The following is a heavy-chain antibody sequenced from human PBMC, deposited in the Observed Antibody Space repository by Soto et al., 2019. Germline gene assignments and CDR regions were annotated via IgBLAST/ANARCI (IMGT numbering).Heavy chain of an antibody. V-gene: IGHV2-5*02. Sequence: VSGPTLVNPTQTLTLTCTFSGFSLSTSGVGVGWIRQPPGKALEWLALIYWDDDKRYSPSLKSRLTITKDTSKNQVVLTMTNMDPVDTATYYCAHRLRDIAAAGTLFDYWGQGTLVTVSS. D-gene: IGHD6-13*01. CDR1: GFSLSTSGVG. CDR2: IYWDDDK. J-gene: IGHJ4*02. CDR3: AHRLRDIAAAGTLFDY.